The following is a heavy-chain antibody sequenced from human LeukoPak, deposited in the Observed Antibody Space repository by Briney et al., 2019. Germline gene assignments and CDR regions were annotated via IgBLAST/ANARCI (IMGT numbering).Heavy chain of an antibody. J-gene: IGHJ4*02. CDR3: ARVLRDYSNYGRIDY. Sequence: SETLSLTRTVSGGSISSYYWSWIRQPPGKGLEWIGYIYYSGSTNYNPSLKSRVTISVDTSKNQFSLKLSSVTAADTAVYYCARVLRDYSNYGRIDYWGQGTLVTVSS. CDR2: IYYSGST. D-gene: IGHD4-11*01. CDR1: GGSISSYY. V-gene: IGHV4-59*01.